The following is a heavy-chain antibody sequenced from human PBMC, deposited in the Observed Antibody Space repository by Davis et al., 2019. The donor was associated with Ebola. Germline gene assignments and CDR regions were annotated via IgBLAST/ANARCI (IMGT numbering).Heavy chain of an antibody. CDR3: ARDGPDYYGLDV. V-gene: IGHV1-46*01. J-gene: IGHJ6*02. CDR2: INPSAGYT. CDR1: GYTFSSYY. Sequence: ASVKVSCKASGYTFSSYYIHWVRQAPGQGLEWMGVINPSAGYTNYAQKFQGRVTMTRDTSTNTVYMEVRSLRSEDTAVYYCARDGPDYYGLDVWGPGTTVTVSS.